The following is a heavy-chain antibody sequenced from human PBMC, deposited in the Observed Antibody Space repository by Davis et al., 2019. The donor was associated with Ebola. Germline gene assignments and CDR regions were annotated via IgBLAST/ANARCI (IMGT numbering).Heavy chain of an antibody. CDR3: ARGEMTTEIFDY. CDR1: GGSISSYY. Sequence: PSETLSLTCTVSGGSISSYYWSWIRQPPGKGLEWIGYIYYSGSTNYNPSLKSRVTISVDTSKNQFSLKLSSVTAADTAVYYCARGEMTTEIFDYWGQGTLVTVSS. CDR2: IYYSGST. D-gene: IGHD5-24*01. V-gene: IGHV4-59*01. J-gene: IGHJ4*02.